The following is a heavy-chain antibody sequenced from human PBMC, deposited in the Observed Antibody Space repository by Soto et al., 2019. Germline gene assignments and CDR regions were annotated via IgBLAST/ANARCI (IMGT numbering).Heavy chain of an antibody. CDR1: GYTFTSYA. CDR3: ARETTVTQRRLNYYYHVEV. CDR2: INAGKGNT. V-gene: IGHV1-3*01. Sequence: GASVKVSCKASGYTFTSYAMHWVRQAPGQRLEWMGWINAGKGNTKYSQKFQGRVTITRDTSASTAYMELSSLRSEDTAVYYCARETTVTQRRLNYYYHVEVCGKGSTVTVSS. J-gene: IGHJ6*03. D-gene: IGHD4-17*01.